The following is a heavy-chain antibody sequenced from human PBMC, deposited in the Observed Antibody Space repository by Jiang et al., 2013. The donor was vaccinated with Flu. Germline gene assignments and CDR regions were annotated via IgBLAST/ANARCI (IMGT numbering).Heavy chain of an antibody. CDR2: ILPIIDST. V-gene: IGHV1-69*06. J-gene: IGHJ4*02. D-gene: IGHD2-21*02. CDR1: SSP. Sequence: SSPLTWVRQAPGQGLEWMGDILPIIDSTNYAQKFQGRVTITADKSTTTAYMELSSLRPEDTAVYYCATPSPCGGDCYYFEYWGQGTLVTVSS. CDR3: ATPSPCGGDCYYFEY.